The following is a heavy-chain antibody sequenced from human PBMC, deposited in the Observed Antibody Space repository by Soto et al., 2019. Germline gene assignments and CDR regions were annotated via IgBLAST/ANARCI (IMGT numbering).Heavy chain of an antibody. CDR3: ARQVVVVPAATRWFDP. Sequence: PSETLSLTCTVSGGSISSYYWSRIRQPPGKGLEWIGYIYYSGSTNYNPSLKSRVTISVDTSKNQFSLKLSSVTAADTAVYYCARQVVVVPAATRWFDPWGQGTLVTVSS. V-gene: IGHV4-59*08. D-gene: IGHD2-2*01. J-gene: IGHJ5*02. CDR1: GGSISSYY. CDR2: IYYSGST.